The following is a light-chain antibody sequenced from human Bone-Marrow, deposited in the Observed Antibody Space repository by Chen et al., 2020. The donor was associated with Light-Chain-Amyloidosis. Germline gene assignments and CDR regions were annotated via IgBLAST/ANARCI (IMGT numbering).Light chain of an antibody. V-gene: IGLV3-25*03. CDR1: DLPTKY. CDR3: QSADSSGTYEVI. J-gene: IGLJ2*01. CDR2: RAT. Sequence: SYELTQLPSVSVSPGQTARITCSGDDLPTKYAYWYQQKPGQAPVLVIHRATERPSGISERFSGSGSGTTATLTISGVQAEDESDYHCQSADSSGTYEVIFGGGTKLTVL.